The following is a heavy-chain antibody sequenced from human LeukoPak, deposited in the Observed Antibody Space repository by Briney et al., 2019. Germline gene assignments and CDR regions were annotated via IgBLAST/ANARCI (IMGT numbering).Heavy chain of an antibody. CDR1: GGSFSGYY. Sequence: SETLSLTCAVYGGSFSGYYWSWIRQPPGKGLEWIGEINHGGSTNYNPSLKSRVTISVDTSKNQFSLKLSSVTAADTAVYYCARGPCSSSSCPSRGAFDIWGQGTMVTVSS. J-gene: IGHJ3*02. D-gene: IGHD2-2*01. V-gene: IGHV4-34*01. CDR3: ARGPCSSSSCPSRGAFDI. CDR2: INHGGST.